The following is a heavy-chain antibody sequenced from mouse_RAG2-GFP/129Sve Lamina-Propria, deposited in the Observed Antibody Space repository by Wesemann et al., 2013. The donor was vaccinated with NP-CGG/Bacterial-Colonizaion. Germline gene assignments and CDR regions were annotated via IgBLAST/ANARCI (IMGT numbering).Heavy chain of an antibody. Sequence: GGLVKPGGSLKLSCAASGFTFSDYGMHWVRQAPEKGLEWVAYISSGSSTIYYADTVKGRFTISRDNAKNTLYLEMSSLRSEDTAMYYCARQPDYYGYAMDYWGQGTSVTVSS. CDR2: ISSGSSTI. J-gene: IGHJ4*01. D-gene: IGHD1-1*01. V-gene: IGHV5-17*03. CDR1: GFTFSDYG. CDR3: ARQPDYYGYAMDY.